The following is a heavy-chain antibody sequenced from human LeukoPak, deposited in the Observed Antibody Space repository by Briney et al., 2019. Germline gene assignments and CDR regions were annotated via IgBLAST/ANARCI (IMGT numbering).Heavy chain of an antibody. D-gene: IGHD6-13*01. V-gene: IGHV3-21*01. CDR3: ARLAPIAAAGSLFDP. CDR2: ISSSSSYI. J-gene: IGHJ5*02. CDR1: GFTFSSYS. Sequence: PGGSLRLTCAASGFTFSSYSMNWVRQAPGKGLEWVSSISSSSSYIYYADSVKGRFTISRDNAKNSLYLQMNSLRAEDTAVYYYARLAPIAAAGSLFDPWGQGTLVTVSS.